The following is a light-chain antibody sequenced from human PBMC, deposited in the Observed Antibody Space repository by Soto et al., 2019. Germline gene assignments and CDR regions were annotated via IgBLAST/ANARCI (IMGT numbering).Light chain of an antibody. CDR1: SNDVGSFNL. V-gene: IGLV2-14*02. CDR2: EVS. CDR3: CSYTSSSPPWV. Sequence: QSVLTQPASVSGSPGQSITISCTGTSNDVGSFNLVSWYQRHPGKAPKLMIYEVSKRPSGVSNRFSGSKSANTASLTISGLQAEDEADYYCCSYTSSSPPWVFGTGTKVTV. J-gene: IGLJ1*01.